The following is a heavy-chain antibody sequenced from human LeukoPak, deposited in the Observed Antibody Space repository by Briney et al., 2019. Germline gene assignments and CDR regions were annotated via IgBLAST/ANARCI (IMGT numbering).Heavy chain of an antibody. D-gene: IGHD1-26*01. J-gene: IGHJ4*02. V-gene: IGHV3-49*03. CDR3: TRDRGPLGATDY. CDR1: GFTFGDYA. Sequence: VQPGRSLRLSCTASGFTFGDYAMSWFRQAPGKGLEWVGFIRSKTYGGTTEYAASVKGRFTISRDDSKSIAYLQMNSLKTEDTAVYYCTRDRGPLGATDYWGQGTLVTVSS. CDR2: IRSKTYGGTT.